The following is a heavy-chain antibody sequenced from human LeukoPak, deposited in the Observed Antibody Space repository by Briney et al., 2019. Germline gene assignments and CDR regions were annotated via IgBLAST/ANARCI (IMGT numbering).Heavy chain of an antibody. V-gene: IGHV3-23*01. Sequence: GGSLRLSCAASGFTFSSYAMNWVRQAPGKGLEWVSAISGSGGSTYYADSVKGRSTISRDNSKNTLFLQMDSLRAEDTAVYYCAKGRWLQFGTSYFDYWGQGTLVTVSS. CDR2: ISGSGGST. CDR1: GFTFSSYA. J-gene: IGHJ4*02. D-gene: IGHD5-24*01. CDR3: AKGRWLQFGTSYFDY.